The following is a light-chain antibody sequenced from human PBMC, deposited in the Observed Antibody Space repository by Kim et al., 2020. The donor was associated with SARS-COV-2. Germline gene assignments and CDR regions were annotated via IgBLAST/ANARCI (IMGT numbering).Light chain of an antibody. J-gene: IGKJ2*01. Sequence: EIVLTQSPATLSSSPGERATLSCRASQRVSNYLAWFQQKPGQAPRLLIYDVSNRATGIPARFSGSGSRTDFTLTISSLEPEDFGVYYCQQRSDWPYTFGHGTKLEI. V-gene: IGKV3-11*01. CDR1: QRVSNY. CDR3: QQRSDWPYT. CDR2: DVS.